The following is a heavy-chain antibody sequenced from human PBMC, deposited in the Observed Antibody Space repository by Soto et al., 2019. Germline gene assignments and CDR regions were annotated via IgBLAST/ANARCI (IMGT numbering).Heavy chain of an antibody. Sequence: EVQLVESGGGLVKPGKSLKLSCVASGFTFRNAWMSWVRQAPGKGLEWVGHIKTKTDSETTDYAAPVKGRFTISRDDSKITLDLQMNSLRADDTAVYYCTSELVVLPASPLGRKDYYGMAVWRQETPVTVSS. CDR2: IKTKTDSETT. CDR1: GFTFRNAW. V-gene: IGHV3-15*01. D-gene: IGHD2-2*01. CDR3: TSELVVLPASPLGRKDYYGMAV. J-gene: IGHJ6*02.